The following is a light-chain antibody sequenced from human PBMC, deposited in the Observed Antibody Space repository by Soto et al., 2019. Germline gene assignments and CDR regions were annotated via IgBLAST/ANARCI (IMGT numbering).Light chain of an antibody. J-gene: IGKJ1*01. CDR3: QQYNSYSEA. Sequence: DIQMTQSPSTLSASVGDRVTITCRASQSISTWLAWYQQQPGKAPKLLIYDVSSLESGVPSRFSGSGSGTEFTLTISSLQPDDFATYYCQQYNSYSEAFGQGTKVDIK. V-gene: IGKV1-5*01. CDR2: DVS. CDR1: QSISTW.